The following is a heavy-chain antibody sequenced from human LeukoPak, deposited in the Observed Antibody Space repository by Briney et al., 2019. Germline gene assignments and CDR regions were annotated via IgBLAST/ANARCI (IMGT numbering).Heavy chain of an antibody. V-gene: IGHV3-33*01. Sequence: GGSLRLSCAAAGFTFSSYGMHWVRQAPGKGLEWVAGIWYDGSNKYYADSVKGRFTISRDNSKNTLYLQMNSLRAEDTAVYYCARTWHCSGGSCYRGVDYWGQGTLVTVSS. J-gene: IGHJ4*02. CDR3: ARTWHCSGGSCYRGVDY. CDR2: IWYDGSNK. CDR1: GFTFSSYG. D-gene: IGHD2-15*01.